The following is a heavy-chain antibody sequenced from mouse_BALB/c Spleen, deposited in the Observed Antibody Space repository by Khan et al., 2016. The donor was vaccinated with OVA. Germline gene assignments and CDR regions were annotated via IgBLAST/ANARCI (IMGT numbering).Heavy chain of an antibody. V-gene: IGHV2-2*02. J-gene: IGHJ3*01. D-gene: IGHD2-4*01. CDR3: ARNYDYDEGLAY. CDR2: IWSGGST. Sequence: QVQLKESGPGLVQPSQSLSITCTVSGFSLTTYGVHWVRQSPGKGLEWLGVIWSGGSTDYNAAFISRLSISKASSKSQVFFKMNSLQVNDTAIYYCARNYDYDEGLAYWGQGTLVTVSA. CDR1: GFSLTTYG.